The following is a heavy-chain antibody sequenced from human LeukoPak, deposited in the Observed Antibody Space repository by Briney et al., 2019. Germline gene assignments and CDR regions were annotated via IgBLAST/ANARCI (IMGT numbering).Heavy chain of an antibody. V-gene: IGHV1-18*01. Sequence: ASVKVSCKGSGYIFPSYGLAWVRQAPGQGLEWMGWISPYNGETKYAQNFLDRLTLTTDTSTSTAYMELRSLRSDDTAVYCCVRDNLPVGSPENYFDSWGQGTLVTVSS. CDR3: VRDNLPVGSPENYFDS. CDR1: GYIFPSYG. J-gene: IGHJ4*02. D-gene: IGHD1-26*01. CDR2: ISPYNGET.